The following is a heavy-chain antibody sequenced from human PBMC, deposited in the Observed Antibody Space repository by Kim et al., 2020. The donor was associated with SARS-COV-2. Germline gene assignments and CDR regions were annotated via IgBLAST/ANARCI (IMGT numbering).Heavy chain of an antibody. CDR1: GFTFSTYW. CDR2: IKEDGSMK. Sequence: GGSLRLSCAASGFTFSTYWMSWVRQAPGKGLEWVATIKEDGSMKLYVDSARGRFTISKDNAKNSVDLQMSSLRVEDTAVYYCARDNYGDYPDWGQGTLVTVSS. D-gene: IGHD3-16*01. V-gene: IGHV3-7*01. CDR3: ARDNYGDYPD. J-gene: IGHJ4*02.